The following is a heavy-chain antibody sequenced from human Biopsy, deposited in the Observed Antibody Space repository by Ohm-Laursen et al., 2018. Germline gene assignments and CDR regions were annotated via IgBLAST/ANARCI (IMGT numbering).Heavy chain of an antibody. CDR1: GGTFINYA. D-gene: IGHD1-26*01. CDR2: IIPMFGTA. CDR3: ARGPHSGSHSCFDY. V-gene: IGHV1-69*13. J-gene: IGHJ4*02. Sequence: VKVSCKASGGTFINYAISWVRQAPGQGLEWMGGIIPMFGTANYAQMFQGRVTISVDESTSTSYMELSSLTTEDTAIYYCARGPHSGSHSCFDYWGRGTLVTVSS.